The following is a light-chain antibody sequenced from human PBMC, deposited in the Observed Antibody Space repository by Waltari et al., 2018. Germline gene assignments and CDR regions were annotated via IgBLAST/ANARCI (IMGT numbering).Light chain of an antibody. CDR1: QSISSW. CDR2: KAS. Sequence: DIQMTQSHSTLSASVGDRVTITCRASQSISSWLAWYQQKPGKAPKLLIYKASNLESGVPSRFSCIGSGTEFTLTISSLQPDDFATYYCQQYNNYPWTFGQGTKVEIK. J-gene: IGKJ1*01. V-gene: IGKV1-5*03. CDR3: QQYNNYPWT.